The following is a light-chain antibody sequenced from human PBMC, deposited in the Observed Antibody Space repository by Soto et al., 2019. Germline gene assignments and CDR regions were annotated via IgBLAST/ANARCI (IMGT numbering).Light chain of an antibody. J-gene: IGKJ2*01. CDR1: QSIPSNY. Sequence: IVLTQSPGTLSLSPGEKATLSCRASQSIPSNYLAWYQQKPGQAPRLLIYGASTRVAGIPARFSGSGSGTEFSLTISSLQSEDFAVYYCQQYNNRPPDTFGQGTKLEIK. CDR3: QQYNNRPPDT. V-gene: IGKV3-15*01. CDR2: GAS.